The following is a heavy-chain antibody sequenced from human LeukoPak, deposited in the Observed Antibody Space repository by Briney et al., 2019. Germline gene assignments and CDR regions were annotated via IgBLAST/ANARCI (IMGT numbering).Heavy chain of an antibody. D-gene: IGHD2-21*02. CDR1: GFTFSSYT. J-gene: IGHJ4*02. CDR2: IGPSGGDL. Sequence: GGSLRLSCAASGFTFSSYTMTWVRQAPGRGLEWVTVIGPSGGDLIYADSVKGRFTISRDNSANTLYLQMNSLRAEDTAVYYCAKYCGGDCFRNFDSWGQGTLVTVSS. CDR3: AKYCGGDCFRNFDS. V-gene: IGHV3-23*01.